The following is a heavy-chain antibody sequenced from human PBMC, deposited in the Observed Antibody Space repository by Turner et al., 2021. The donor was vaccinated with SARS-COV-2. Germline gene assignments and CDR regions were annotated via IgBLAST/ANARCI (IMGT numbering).Heavy chain of an antibody. V-gene: IGHV4-39*01. J-gene: IGHJ6*02. Sequence: QLQLQESGPGLVKPSETLSLTRTLSAGSTSSSSFHWGWISRHPGKGLEWIGNIYYSGCTYYSPSLKRRVTISVDTSKNQFSLKLGSVTAADTAVYYCASPVVGTATPNYYGMDVWGQGTTVTVSS. CDR2: IYYSGCT. CDR1: AGSTSSSSFH. CDR3: ASPVVGTATPNYYGMDV. D-gene: IGHD2-21*02.